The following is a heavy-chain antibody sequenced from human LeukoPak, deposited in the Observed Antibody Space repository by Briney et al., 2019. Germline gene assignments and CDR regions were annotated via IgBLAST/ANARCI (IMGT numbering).Heavy chain of an antibody. CDR1: GGSIGSYY. J-gene: IGHJ3*02. D-gene: IGHD6-19*01. V-gene: IGHV4-59*01. CDR2: IYYSGST. Sequence: KPSETLSLTCTVSGGSIGSYYWSWIRQPPGKGLEWIGYIYYSGSTNYNPSLKSRVTISVDTSKNQFSLKLSSVTAADTAVYYCVMQSSGWYIDAFDIWGQGTMVTVSS. CDR3: VMQSSGWYIDAFDI.